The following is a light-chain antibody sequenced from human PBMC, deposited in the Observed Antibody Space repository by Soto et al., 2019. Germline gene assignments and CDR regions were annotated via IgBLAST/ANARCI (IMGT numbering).Light chain of an antibody. V-gene: IGKV3-20*01. Sequence: EFVLTQSPGTLSLSPRERATLSCRASQSLTNSFIAWYQQKPGQAPRLPIYDTSSRASGIPDRFSGSGSGTDFTLIISRLETEDFAVFYCQQYGTSEIIFGQGTRLEIK. CDR2: DTS. J-gene: IGKJ5*01. CDR3: QQYGTSEII. CDR1: QSLTNSF.